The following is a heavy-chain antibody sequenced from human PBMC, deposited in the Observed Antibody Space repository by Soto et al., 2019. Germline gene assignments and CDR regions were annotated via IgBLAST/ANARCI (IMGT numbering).Heavy chain of an antibody. CDR3: ASNYVGPRGPAFGFDY. D-gene: IGHD4-4*01. Sequence: GGSLRLSCAASGFTFSSYGMHWVRQAPGKGLEWVAVIWYDGSNKYYADSVKGRFTISRDNSKNTLYLQMNSLRAEDTAVYYCASNYVGPRGPAFGFDYWGQGTLVTVSS. V-gene: IGHV3-33*01. CDR1: GFTFSSYG. CDR2: IWYDGSNK. J-gene: IGHJ4*02.